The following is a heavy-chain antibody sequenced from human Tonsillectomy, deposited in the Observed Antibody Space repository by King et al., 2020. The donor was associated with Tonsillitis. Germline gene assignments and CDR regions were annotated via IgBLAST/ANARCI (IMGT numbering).Heavy chain of an antibody. J-gene: IGHJ4*02. Sequence: VQLVESGGGLVQPGGSLRLSCAASGFTVSNNYMSWVRQAPGKGLEWVSVIYSGGLTYYADSVKGRFTISRDNSKDTLYLQMNSLRVEDTAMYYCARDPWTSDTEYWGQGTLVTVSS. D-gene: IGHD3/OR15-3a*01. CDR3: ARDPWTSDTEY. V-gene: IGHV3-66*01. CDR2: IYSGGLT. CDR1: GFTVSNNY.